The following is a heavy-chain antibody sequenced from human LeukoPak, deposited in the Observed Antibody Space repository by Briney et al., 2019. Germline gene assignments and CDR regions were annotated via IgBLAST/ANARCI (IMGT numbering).Heavy chain of an antibody. CDR2: ISAYNGNT. J-gene: IGHJ4*02. CDR3: ARDERLLSFLK. D-gene: IGHD3-3*01. Sequence: ASVKVSCKASGYTFTSYGISWVRLAPGQGLGWMGWISAYNGNTNYAQKLQGRVTMTTDTSTSTAYMELGSLRSDDTAIYYCARDERLLSFLKWGQGTLVTVSS. CDR1: GYTFTSYG. V-gene: IGHV1-18*01.